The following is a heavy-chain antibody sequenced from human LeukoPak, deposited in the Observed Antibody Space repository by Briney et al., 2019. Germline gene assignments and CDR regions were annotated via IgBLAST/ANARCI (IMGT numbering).Heavy chain of an antibody. CDR2: IYSGGDT. J-gene: IGHJ4*02. D-gene: IGHD6-19*01. Sequence: GGSLRLSCAASGFTVSSNYMSWVRQAPGKGLEWVSVIYSGGDTYYADSVKGRFTISRDTSKNTLNLQMNSLRAEDTAVYYCARDRGPTTSGSRFDYWGQGTLVTVSS. CDR1: GFTVSSNY. V-gene: IGHV3-53*01. CDR3: ARDRGPTTSGSRFDY.